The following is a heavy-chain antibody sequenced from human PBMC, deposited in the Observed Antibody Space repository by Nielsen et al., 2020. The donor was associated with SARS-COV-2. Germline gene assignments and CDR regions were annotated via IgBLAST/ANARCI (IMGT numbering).Heavy chain of an antibody. J-gene: IGHJ6*02. CDR1: GFTFSNAW. V-gene: IGHV3-15*01. D-gene: IGHD3-10*01. CDR2: IKSKTDGGTT. Sequence: GESLKISCAASGFTFSNAWMSWVRQAPGKGLEWVGRIKSKTDGGTTDYAAPVKGRFTISRDDSKNTLYLQMNSLRAEDTAVYYCAKERKLWFNYYGMDVWGQGTTVTVSS. CDR3: AKERKLWFNYYGMDV.